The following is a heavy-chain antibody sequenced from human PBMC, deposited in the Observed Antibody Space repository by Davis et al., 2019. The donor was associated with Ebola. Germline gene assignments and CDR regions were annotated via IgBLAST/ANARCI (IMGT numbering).Heavy chain of an antibody. J-gene: IGHJ4*02. CDR1: GFTFSSYA. V-gene: IGHV3-23*01. CDR2: ISGSGGST. Sequence: ESLKISCAASGFTFSSYAMSWVRQAPGKGLEWVYSISGSGGSTWYADSVKGRFTIPRDNSRNTLYLKMNSLRAEGTAVYYCAKDTSCYNCVEDFDYWGQGTLVTVSS. CDR3: AKDTSCYNCVEDFDY. D-gene: IGHD2-2*02.